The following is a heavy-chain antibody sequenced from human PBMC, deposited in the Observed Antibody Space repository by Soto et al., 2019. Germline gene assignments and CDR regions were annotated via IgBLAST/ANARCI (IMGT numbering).Heavy chain of an antibody. CDR3: ARHRRYGDYPYYYYYMDV. Sequence: SETLSLTCTVSGGSISSSTHYWGCIRQPPGKGLEWIGSTYYSGSTYYNPSLKSRVTISVDTSRDQFSLKLSSVTAADTAVYYCARHRRYGDYPYYYYYMDVWGKGTTVTVSS. CDR2: TYYSGST. D-gene: IGHD4-17*01. J-gene: IGHJ6*03. V-gene: IGHV4-39*01. CDR1: GGSISSSTHY.